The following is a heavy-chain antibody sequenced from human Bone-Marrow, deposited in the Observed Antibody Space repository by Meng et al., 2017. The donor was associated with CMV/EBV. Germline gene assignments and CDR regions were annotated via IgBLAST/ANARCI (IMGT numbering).Heavy chain of an antibody. V-gene: IGHV4-4*07. CDR2: IYTSGST. Sequence: ISSYYWSWIRQPAGKGLEWIERIYTSGSTNYNPSLKSRVTMSVDTSKNQFSLKLSSVTAADTAVYYCARTREVLRYFDWVAGSYYFDYWGQGTLVTVSS. J-gene: IGHJ4*02. D-gene: IGHD3-9*01. CDR3: ARTREVLRYFDWVAGSYYFDY. CDR1: ISSYY.